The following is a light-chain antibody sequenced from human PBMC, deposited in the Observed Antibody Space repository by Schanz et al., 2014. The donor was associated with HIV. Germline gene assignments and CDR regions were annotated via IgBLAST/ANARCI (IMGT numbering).Light chain of an antibody. CDR1: SSDVAGYNF. Sequence: QSALTQPPSASGSPGQSVTISCTGASSDVAGYNFVSWYQQHPGKAPKLIIFDVDNRPSGVSWRFSGSKSGNTASLTISGLQAEDEADYYCNSYTSKNTPIFGGGTKLTVL. J-gene: IGLJ2*01. V-gene: IGLV2-14*01. CDR3: NSYTSKNTPI. CDR2: DVD.